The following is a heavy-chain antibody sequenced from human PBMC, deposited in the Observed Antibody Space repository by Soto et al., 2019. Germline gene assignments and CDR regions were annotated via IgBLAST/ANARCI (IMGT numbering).Heavy chain of an antibody. CDR3: ARGGYYGSGSYMRSFDY. CDR2: IIPIFGTA. D-gene: IGHD3-10*01. V-gene: IGHV1-69*13. J-gene: IGHJ4*02. CDR1: GGTFSSYA. Sequence: ASVKVSCKASGGTFSSYAISWVRQAPGQGLEWMGGIIPIFGTANYAQKFQGRVTITADESTSTAYMELSSLRSEDTAVYYCARGGYYGSGSYMRSFDYWGQGTLVTVSS.